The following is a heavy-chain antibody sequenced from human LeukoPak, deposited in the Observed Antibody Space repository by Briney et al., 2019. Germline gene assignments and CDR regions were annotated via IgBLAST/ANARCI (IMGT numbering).Heavy chain of an antibody. Sequence: PGGSLRLSCAASGFTFSSYSMNWVRQAPGKGLEWVSSISGSSSYIYYADSMKGRFTISRDNAKNSLYLQMNSLRAEDTAVYYCARDKGNSGSRPYYYYYYMDVWGKGTTVTVSS. CDR3: ARDKGNSGSRPYYYYYYMDV. V-gene: IGHV3-21*01. J-gene: IGHJ6*03. D-gene: IGHD1-26*01. CDR1: GFTFSSYS. CDR2: ISGSSSYI.